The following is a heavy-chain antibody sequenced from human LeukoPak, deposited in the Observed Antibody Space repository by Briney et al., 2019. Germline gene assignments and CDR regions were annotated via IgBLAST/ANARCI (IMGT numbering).Heavy chain of an antibody. J-gene: IGHJ4*02. V-gene: IGHV1-18*01. CDR1: GYTFTSYG. CDR2: INVYNGET. D-gene: IGHD5-24*01. CDR3: ARGTMRDGH. Sequence: GASVKVSCRTSGYTFTSYGINWVRQAPGQGLEWMGWINVYNGETQNTQKFHDRLTMTTDTSTSTAYMELRSLRSDDTAFYYCARGTMRDGHWGQGTLVTVSA.